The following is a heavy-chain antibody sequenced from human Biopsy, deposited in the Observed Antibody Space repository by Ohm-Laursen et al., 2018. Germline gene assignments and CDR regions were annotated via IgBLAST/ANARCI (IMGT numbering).Heavy chain of an antibody. D-gene: IGHD4/OR15-4a*01. V-gene: IGHV4-34*01. CDR3: ARGPYGDNAGAFDV. J-gene: IGHJ3*01. CDR2: FSHTGTT. Sequence: WQTLSLTCAVDGGSFSGYDWTWIRQPPGKGLEWVGEFSHTGTTIYNPSLKSRLTISVDKSKNHFSLRLTSVTAADTATYFCARGPYGDNAGAFDVWGQGTVVTVSS. CDR1: GGSFSGYD.